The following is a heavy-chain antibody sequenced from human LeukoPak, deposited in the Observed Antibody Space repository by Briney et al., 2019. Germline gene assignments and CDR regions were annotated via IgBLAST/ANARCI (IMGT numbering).Heavy chain of an antibody. CDR3: ARGLLSFMRSDYSNYWDNWFDP. CDR2: MNPNSGNT. CDR1: GYTFTIYD. Sequence: ASVKVSCKASGYTFTIYDINWVRQATGQGLKWMGWMNPNSGNTGYAQKFQGRVTITRNTSISTAYMELSSLRSEDTAVYYCARGLLSFMRSDYSNYWDNWFDPWGQGTLVTVSS. D-gene: IGHD4-11*01. V-gene: IGHV1-8*03. J-gene: IGHJ5*02.